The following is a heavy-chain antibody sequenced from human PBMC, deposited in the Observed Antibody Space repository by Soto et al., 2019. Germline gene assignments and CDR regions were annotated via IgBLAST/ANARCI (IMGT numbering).Heavy chain of an antibody. V-gene: IGHV3-33*01. CDR3: ARDGRGPTAMVNRPLDY. J-gene: IGHJ4*02. CDR1: GFTFSSYG. D-gene: IGHD5-18*01. CDR2: IWYDGSNK. Sequence: GGSLRLSCAASGFTFSSYGMHWVRQAPGKGLEWVAVIWYDGSNKYYADSVKGRFTISRDNSKNTLYLQMNSLRAEDTAVYYCARDGRGPTAMVNRPLDYWGQGTLVTVSS.